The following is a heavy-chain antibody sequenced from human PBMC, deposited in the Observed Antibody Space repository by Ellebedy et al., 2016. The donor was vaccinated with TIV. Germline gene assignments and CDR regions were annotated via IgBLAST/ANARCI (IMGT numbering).Heavy chain of an antibody. CDR2: IWYDGSNK. Sequence: PGGSLRLSCAASGFTFSSYGMHWVRQAPGKGLEWVAVIWYDGSNKYYADSVKGRFTISRDNAKNSLYLQMNSLRAEDTAVYYCARGPGIAVAGGAFDIWGQGTMVTVSS. CDR1: GFTFSSYG. CDR3: ARGPGIAVAGGAFDI. D-gene: IGHD6-19*01. J-gene: IGHJ3*02. V-gene: IGHV3-33*01.